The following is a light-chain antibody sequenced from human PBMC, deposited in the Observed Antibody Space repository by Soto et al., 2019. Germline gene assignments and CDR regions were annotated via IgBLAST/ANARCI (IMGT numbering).Light chain of an antibody. Sequence: EIEMTQSPATLSVSPGERATLSCRSSQSVGRKLAWYQQKPGQAPRLLSYDASNRAMGVPARFSGSGSGTEFTLTISSLQSEDVAVYQCQQYVIWPPWTCGQGTKVEI. V-gene: IGKV3-15*01. J-gene: IGKJ1*01. CDR3: QQYVIWPPWT. CDR2: DAS. CDR1: QSVGRK.